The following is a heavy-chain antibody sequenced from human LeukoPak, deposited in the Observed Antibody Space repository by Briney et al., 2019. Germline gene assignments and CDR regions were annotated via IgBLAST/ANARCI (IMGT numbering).Heavy chain of an antibody. CDR2: ISWDGGST. J-gene: IGHJ5*02. D-gene: IGHD3-10*01. CDR3: AKDIVGRRYKGREVGWFDP. V-gene: IGHV3-43D*03. Sequence: GGSLRLSCAASGFTFDDYAMHWVRQAPGKGLEWVSLISWDGGSTYYADSVKGRFTISRDNSKNSLYLQMNSLRAEDTALYYCAKDIVGRRYKGREVGWFDPWGQGTLVTVSS. CDR1: GFTFDDYA.